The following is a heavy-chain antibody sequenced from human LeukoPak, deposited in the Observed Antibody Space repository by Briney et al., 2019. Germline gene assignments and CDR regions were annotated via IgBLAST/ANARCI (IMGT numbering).Heavy chain of an antibody. J-gene: IGHJ4*02. CDR3: ARSSVVVTAILD. Sequence: GGSLRLSCAASGFTFSGFWMHWVRQAPGKGLVWVSCISFDGSDATYADSVKGRFTISRDNAKNTLYLQMNSLRAEDTAVYYCARSSVVVTAILDWGQGTLVTVSS. CDR1: GFTFSGFW. CDR2: ISFDGSDA. V-gene: IGHV3-74*01. D-gene: IGHD2-21*02.